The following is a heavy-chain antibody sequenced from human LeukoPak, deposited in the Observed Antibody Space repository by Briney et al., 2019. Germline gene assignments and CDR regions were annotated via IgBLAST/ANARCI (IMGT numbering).Heavy chain of an antibody. CDR2: IHTSAST. V-gene: IGHV4-61*02. CDR1: GGSISSGNYY. D-gene: IGHD2-8*01. Sequence: SETLSLTCTVSGGSISSGNYYWDWIRQPAGKGLEWIGRIHTSASTTYNPSLKSRLTISIDTSRNQVSLKLSSVTAADTAIYYCARHGLSSDYWVPGTLVTVSS. J-gene: IGHJ4*02. CDR3: ARHGLSSDY.